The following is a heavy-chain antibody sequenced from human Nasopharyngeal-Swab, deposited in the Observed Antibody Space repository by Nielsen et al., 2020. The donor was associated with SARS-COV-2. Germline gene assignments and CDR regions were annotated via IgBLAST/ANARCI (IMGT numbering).Heavy chain of an antibody. Sequence: WIRQSPGKGLEWIGNIHYSENTNYNPSLKSRVTISVDTSKNQFSLKLSSVTAADTAVYYCARGPGLLLGYYYYCGMDVWGQGTTVTV. CDR2: IHYSENT. V-gene: IGHV4-34*01. CDR3: ARGPGLLLGYYYYCGMDV. D-gene: IGHD2-15*01. J-gene: IGHJ6*02.